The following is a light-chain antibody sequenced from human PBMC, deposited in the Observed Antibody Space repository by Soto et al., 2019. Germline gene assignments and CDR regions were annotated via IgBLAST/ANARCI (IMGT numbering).Light chain of an antibody. Sequence: QSVLTQSPSVSAAPGHKVTISCSGSSSNIGNNYVSWYQQLPGTAPKLLIYDNNKRPSGIPDRFSGSKSGTSGTLDITGLQTGDEADYYCATWDGSLPGEVFGGGTK. J-gene: IGLJ2*01. CDR2: DNN. V-gene: IGLV1-51*01. CDR1: SSNIGNNY. CDR3: ATWDGSLPGEV.